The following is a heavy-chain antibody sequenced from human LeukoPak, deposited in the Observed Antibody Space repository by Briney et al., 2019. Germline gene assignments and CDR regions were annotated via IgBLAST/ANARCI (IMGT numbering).Heavy chain of an antibody. CDR2: INPKSGGT. D-gene: IGHD6-19*01. CDR3: ARGGYSSGWYNYFDY. J-gene: IGHJ4*02. V-gene: IGHV1-2*04. CDR1: GYTFTGYY. Sequence: ASVKVSCKASGYTFTGYYIHWVRQAPGQGLEWMGWINPKSGGTNYAQKFQGWVTMTRDTSISTAYMELSRLRSDDTAVYYCARGGYSSGWYNYFDYWGQGTLVTVSS.